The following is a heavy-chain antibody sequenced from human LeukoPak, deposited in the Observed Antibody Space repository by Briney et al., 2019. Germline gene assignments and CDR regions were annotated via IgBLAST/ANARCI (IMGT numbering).Heavy chain of an antibody. Sequence: ASVKVSCKASGYTFTSYAMNWVRQAPGQGLEWMGWINTNTGNPTYAQGFTGRFVFSLDTSVSTAYLQISSLKAEDTAVYYCARVEGNYYGSGSYYKHAFDIWGQGTMVTVSS. J-gene: IGHJ3*02. CDR3: ARVEGNYYGSGSYYKHAFDI. CDR2: INTNTGNP. CDR1: GYTFTSYA. V-gene: IGHV7-4-1*02. D-gene: IGHD3-10*01.